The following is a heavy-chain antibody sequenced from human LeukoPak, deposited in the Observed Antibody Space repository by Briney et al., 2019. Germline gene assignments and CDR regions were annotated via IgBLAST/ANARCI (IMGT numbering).Heavy chain of an antibody. D-gene: IGHD2-2*01. Sequence: NSSETLSLTCTVSGGSISSGYYYWSWIRQPPVKGLEWIGHISYSGSTSYNPSLKSRLTISIDTSKNQFSLKLSSVTAADTAVYYCARVDNSIVVPGAIWGQGTMVTVSS. CDR1: GGSISSGYYY. V-gene: IGHV4-30-4*01. CDR2: ISYSGST. J-gene: IGHJ3*02. CDR3: ARVDNSIVVPGAI.